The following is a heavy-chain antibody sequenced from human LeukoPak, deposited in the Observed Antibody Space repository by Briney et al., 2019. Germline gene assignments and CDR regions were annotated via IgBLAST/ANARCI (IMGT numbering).Heavy chain of an antibody. D-gene: IGHD2-2*01. Sequence: PSQTLSLTCTVSGGSISSGGYYWSWIRQPAGKGLEWVGRIYTSGSTNYNPSLKSRVTISLDTSKKQFSLELSSVTAADTAVYHCAREMGYCSSIRCADAFDIWGQGTMVTVSS. CDR1: GGSISSGGYY. CDR3: AREMGYCSSIRCADAFDI. J-gene: IGHJ3*02. V-gene: IGHV4-61*02. CDR2: IYTSGST.